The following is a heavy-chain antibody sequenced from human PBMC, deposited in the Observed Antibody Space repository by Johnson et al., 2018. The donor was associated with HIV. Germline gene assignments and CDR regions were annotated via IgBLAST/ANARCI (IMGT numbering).Heavy chain of an antibody. J-gene: IGHJ3*02. CDR2: IKGDGSEK. CDR3: ARTLWVGKESAFDI. Sequence: MLLVESGGGLVQPGGSLRLSCRASGFTFSNNWMNWVRQAPGKGLEWVANIKGDGSEKYHVDSVRGRFTISRDNAKNSLYLQMDSLRAEDTAVYYCARTLWVGKESAFDIWGQGTMVTVSS. D-gene: IGHD3-16*01. CDR1: GFTFSNNW. V-gene: IGHV3-7*05.